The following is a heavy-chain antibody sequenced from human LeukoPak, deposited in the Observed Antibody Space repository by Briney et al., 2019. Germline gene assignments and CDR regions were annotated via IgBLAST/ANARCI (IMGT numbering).Heavy chain of an antibody. CDR3: ARGGYANGWENAIGDH. J-gene: IGHJ4*02. Sequence: PGGSLRLSCAASGFTFSSYWMRWVRQAPRKGLEWVANIKVDGSAKYYEDSVKGRFTVSRDNAKTSLFLQMSSLRPEDTAVYYCARGGYANGWENAIGDHWGQGTLVTVSS. CDR1: GFTFSSYW. CDR2: IKVDGSAK. V-gene: IGHV3-7*01. D-gene: IGHD6-19*01.